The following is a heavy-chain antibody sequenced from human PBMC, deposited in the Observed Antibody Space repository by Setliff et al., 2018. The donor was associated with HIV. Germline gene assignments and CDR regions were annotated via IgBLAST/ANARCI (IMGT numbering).Heavy chain of an antibody. J-gene: IGHJ6*02. CDR3: AKDQVYCGGDCPHGMDV. Sequence: GESLKISCAASGFTFRSYGIHWVRQAPGKGLEWVAVIWYDGSKKYYADSVKGRFTISRDNSKNTLYLQMNSLRAEDTAVYYCAKDQVYCGGDCPHGMDVWGQGTTVTVSS. CDR1: GFTFRSYG. D-gene: IGHD2-21*02. CDR2: IWYDGSKK. V-gene: IGHV3-33*06.